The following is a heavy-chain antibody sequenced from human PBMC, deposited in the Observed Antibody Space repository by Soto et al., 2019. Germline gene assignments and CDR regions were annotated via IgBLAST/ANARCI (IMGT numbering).Heavy chain of an antibody. CDR2: ISAYTGNT. J-gene: IGHJ4*02. CDR1: GFPFTDYG. V-gene: IGHV1-18*01. D-gene: IGHD2-2*01. CDR3: ARGPESRSTAYFDY. Sequence: ASVKVSCKASGFPFTDYGFTWVRQAPGEGLEWMGWISAYTGNTNYAQKVQGRVTMSTDTSTSIAYLELRSLRSDDTAVYYCARGPESRSTAYFDYWGQGTLVTVSS.